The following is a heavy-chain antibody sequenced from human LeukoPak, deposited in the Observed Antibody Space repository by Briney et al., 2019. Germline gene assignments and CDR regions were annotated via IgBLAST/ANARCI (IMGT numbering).Heavy chain of an antibody. CDR3: ARGLRASFDP. J-gene: IGHJ5*02. CDR2: INHSGST. CDR1: GGSFSGYY. V-gene: IGHV4-34*01. Sequence: SETLSLTCAVYGGSFSGYYWSWIRQPPGKGLEWIGEINHSGSTNYNPSLKSRVTISVDTSKNQFSLKLSSATAADTAVYYCARGLRASFDPWGQGTLVTVSS.